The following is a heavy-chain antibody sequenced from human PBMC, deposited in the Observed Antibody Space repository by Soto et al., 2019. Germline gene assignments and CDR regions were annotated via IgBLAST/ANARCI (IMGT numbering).Heavy chain of an antibody. J-gene: IGHJ4*02. Sequence: ASVKVSCKASGYTFTSYGMNWVRQAPGRGLEWMGWINPGNGNTKYSQKFQGRVIIERDTSASTAYMELSSLRSEDTAVYYCASLYSSSSEVSYFDYWGQGTLVTVSS. CDR2: INPGNGNT. D-gene: IGHD6-6*01. CDR3: ASLYSSSSEVSYFDY. V-gene: IGHV1-3*01. CDR1: GYTFTSYG.